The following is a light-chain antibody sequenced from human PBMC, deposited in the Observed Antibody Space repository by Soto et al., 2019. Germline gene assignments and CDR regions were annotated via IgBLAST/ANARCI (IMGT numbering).Light chain of an antibody. V-gene: IGKV3-20*01. CDR2: GAS. CDR3: QRYGTSLTWT. Sequence: EIVLTPSPGTLSLSPVERATLSCRASQSISSGYLAWYQQKPGQAPRLLIYGASSRATGIPDRFSGSGSETDFTLTISRLEPEDFAVYYCQRYGTSLTWTFGQGTKVDIK. CDR1: QSISSGY. J-gene: IGKJ1*01.